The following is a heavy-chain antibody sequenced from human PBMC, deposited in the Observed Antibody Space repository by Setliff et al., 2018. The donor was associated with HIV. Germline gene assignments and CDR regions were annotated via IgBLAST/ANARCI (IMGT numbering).Heavy chain of an antibody. V-gene: IGHV1-3*01. CDR2: INAANGNT. J-gene: IGHJ3*02. Sequence: GASVKVSCKASGYTFTKYGMHWVRQAPGQRLEWMGWINAANGNTEYSQKLQGRVTITRDTSANTAYMELSSLRSEDTAVYYCASDRGDTMILVVTTGAFDIWGQGTMVTVSS. CDR1: GYTFTKYG. CDR3: ASDRGDTMILVVTTGAFDI. D-gene: IGHD3-22*01.